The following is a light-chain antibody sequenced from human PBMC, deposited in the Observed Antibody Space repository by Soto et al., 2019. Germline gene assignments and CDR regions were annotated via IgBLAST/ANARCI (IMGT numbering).Light chain of an antibody. CDR2: TAS. J-gene: IGKJ3*01. V-gene: IGKV1-9*01. CDR3: QQYGSSGFT. CDR1: QGISSY. Sequence: IQLTQSPSSLSASLGDRVTITCRASQGISSYLAWYQQKPGKAPKLLISTASTLQSGVPSRFSGSGSGTDFTLTISRLEPEDFAVYYCQQYGSSGFTFGPGTKVDIK.